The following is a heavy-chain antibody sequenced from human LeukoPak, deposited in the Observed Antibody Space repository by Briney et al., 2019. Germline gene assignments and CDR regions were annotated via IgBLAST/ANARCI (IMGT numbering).Heavy chain of an antibody. Sequence: GGSLRLSCAASGFTFNRYAMSWVRQAPGKGGEWVSGISGSGGSTYYADSVKGRCTISRDKAKNKLYLQMNRLRAEDTAVYYCARCTASCYANAFDVWGQGTVLTVSS. J-gene: IGHJ3*01. CDR1: GFTFNRYA. CDR3: ARCTASCYANAFDV. V-gene: IGHV3-23*01. D-gene: IGHD2-2*01. CDR2: ISGSGGST.